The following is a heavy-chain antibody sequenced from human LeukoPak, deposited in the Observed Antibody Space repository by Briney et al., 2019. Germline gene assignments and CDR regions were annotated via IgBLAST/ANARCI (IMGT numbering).Heavy chain of an antibody. CDR2: IGPSGTST. CDR3: TGSTTGYYSY. J-gene: IGHJ4*02. Sequence: GGSLRLSCSASGFSFSAYAMHWVRQAPGRGLEYVSAIGPSGTSTYFADSVKGRFTISRDNSKNTVYLQMSSLRTEDTAVYFSTGSTTGYYSYWGQGTLVTVSS. V-gene: IGHV3-64D*06. CDR1: GFSFSAYA. D-gene: IGHD3-9*01.